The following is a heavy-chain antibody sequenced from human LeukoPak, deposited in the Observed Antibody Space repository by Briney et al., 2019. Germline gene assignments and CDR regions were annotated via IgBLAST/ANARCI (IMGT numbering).Heavy chain of an antibody. CDR3: ARDIEEGRGDLRLGFDS. Sequence: GRSLRLSCAASGFTFSSYGMHWVRQAPGKGLEWVALIWYDGGNKYYADSVKGRFTSSRDNSKNTVYLQMNSLTADDEAVYYCARDIEEGRGDLRLGFDSWGQGTLVTVSS. CDR1: GFTFSSYG. J-gene: IGHJ4*02. CDR2: IWYDGGNK. V-gene: IGHV3-33*01. D-gene: IGHD7-27*01.